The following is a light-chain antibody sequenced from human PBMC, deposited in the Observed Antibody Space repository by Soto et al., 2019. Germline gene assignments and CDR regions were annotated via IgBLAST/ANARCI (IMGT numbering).Light chain of an antibody. CDR2: AAS. V-gene: IGKV1-39*01. CDR1: QSISVH. Sequence: DIQMTQSPSSLSASVGDTVTITCRASQSISVHLNWYQQKPGKVPKLLIYAASNLQSGVPSRFSGSGSETDFALTISSLQPEEFATYYCPQSYITPYTFGQGTKLEI. CDR3: PQSYITPYT. J-gene: IGKJ2*01.